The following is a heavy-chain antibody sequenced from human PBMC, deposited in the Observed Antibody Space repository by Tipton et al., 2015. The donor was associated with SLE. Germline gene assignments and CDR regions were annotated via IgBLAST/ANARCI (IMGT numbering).Heavy chain of an antibody. Sequence: LRLSCTVSGDSISGHYRSWIRQPPGKGLEWIGYIYDSGSTNFNPSLKSRVTISVATSKNQFSLKLTYVTAADTAVYYCAGGVPSGYVLVYFYNGMDVWCQGTTVTVSS. V-gene: IGHV4-59*11. CDR3: AGGVPSGYVLVYFYNGMDV. J-gene: IGHJ6*02. CDR1: GDSISGHY. CDR2: IYDSGST. D-gene: IGHD5-12*01.